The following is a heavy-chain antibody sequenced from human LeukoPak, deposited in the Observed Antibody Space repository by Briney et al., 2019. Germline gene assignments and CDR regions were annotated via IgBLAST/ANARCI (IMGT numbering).Heavy chain of an antibody. J-gene: IGHJ4*02. D-gene: IGHD6-19*01. CDR2: ISGSGGST. V-gene: IGHV3-23*01. CDR1: GFTFSRYA. Sequence: AGGSLRLSCAASGFTFSRYAMSWVRQAPGKGLEWVSVISGSGGSTYYADSVKGRFTISRDNSKNTLYLQMNSLRAEDTAVYYCAKDEVAVAGTFDYWGQGTLVTVSS. CDR3: AKDEVAVAGTFDY.